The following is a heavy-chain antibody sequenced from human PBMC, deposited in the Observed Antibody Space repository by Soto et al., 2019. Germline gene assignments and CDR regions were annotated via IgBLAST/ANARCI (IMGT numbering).Heavy chain of an antibody. V-gene: IGHV3-48*02. CDR1: GFTSSSYW. D-gene: IGHD1-26*01. CDR2: ISSGGSSI. CDR3: ARAGATRRYDAFDI. J-gene: IGHJ3*02. Sequence: GGSLRLSCAASGFTSSSYWMHWVRQAPGKGLGWVSHISSGGSSIYYADSVKGRFTISRDNAKNSLYLQMNSLRDEDTAVYYCARAGATRRYDAFDIWGQGTMVTVSS.